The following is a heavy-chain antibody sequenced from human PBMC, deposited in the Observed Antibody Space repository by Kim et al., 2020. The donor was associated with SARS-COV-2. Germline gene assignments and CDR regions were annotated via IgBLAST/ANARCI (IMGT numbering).Heavy chain of an antibody. V-gene: IGHV1-69*13. J-gene: IGHJ4*02. Sequence: SVKVSCKASGGTFSSYAISWVRQAPGQGLEWMGGIIPIFGTANYAQKFQGRVTITADESTSTAYMELSSLRSEDTAVYYCARDLRSFFGYFISWGQGTLVTVSS. CDR3: ARDLRSFFGYFIS. D-gene: IGHD6-25*01. CDR2: IIPIFGTA. CDR1: GGTFSSYA.